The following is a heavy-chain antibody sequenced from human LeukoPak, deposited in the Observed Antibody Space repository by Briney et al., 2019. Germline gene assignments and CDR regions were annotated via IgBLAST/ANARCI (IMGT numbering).Heavy chain of an antibody. CDR3: ARGDCSGGSCYLSLTTIDY. V-gene: IGHV3-48*01. CDR2: ISSSSNTI. CDR1: GFTFSSYS. D-gene: IGHD2-15*01. Sequence: PGGSLRLSCAASGFTFSSYSMNWVRQAPGKGLEWVSYISSSSNTIYYAYSVKGRFTISRDNAKNSLYLQMNSLRAEDTAVYYCARGDCSGGSCYLSLTTIDYWGQGTLVTVSS. J-gene: IGHJ4*02.